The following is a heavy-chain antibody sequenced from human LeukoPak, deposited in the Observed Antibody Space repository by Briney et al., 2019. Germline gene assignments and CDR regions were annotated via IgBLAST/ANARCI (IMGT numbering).Heavy chain of an antibody. CDR2: IYYSGST. J-gene: IGHJ6*02. V-gene: IGHV4-59*01. Sequence: PSETLSLTCTVSGGSISSYYWSWIRQPPGKGLEWIGYIYYSGSTNYNPSLKSRVTISGDPSKNQFSLKLSSVTAADTAVYYCARETYYYGMDVWGQGTTVTVSS. CDR3: ARETYYYGMDV. CDR1: GGSISSYY.